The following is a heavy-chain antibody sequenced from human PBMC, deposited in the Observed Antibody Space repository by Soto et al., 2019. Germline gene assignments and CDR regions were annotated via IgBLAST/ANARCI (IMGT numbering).Heavy chain of an antibody. D-gene: IGHD2-21*02. CDR2: INAGNGNT. CDR1: GYTFTSYA. Sequence: QVQLVQSGAEEKKPGASVKVSCKASGYTFTSYAMHWVRQAPAQRLEWMGWINAGNGNTKYSQKFQGRVTITRDTSASAAYMELSSLTSEDTAVYYCARSVVVVTALDYWGQGALVTVST. J-gene: IGHJ4*02. V-gene: IGHV1-3*05. CDR3: ARSVVVVTALDY.